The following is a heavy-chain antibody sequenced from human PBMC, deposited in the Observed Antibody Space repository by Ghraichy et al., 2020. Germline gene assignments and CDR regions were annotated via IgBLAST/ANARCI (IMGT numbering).Heavy chain of an antibody. Sequence: LSLTSAASGFTFSSYWMHWVRQAPGKGLVWVSRINSDGSSTSYADSVKGRFTISRDNAKNTLYLQMNSLRAEDTAVYYCARGYNEGDYDMNYYYGMDVWGQGTTVTVSS. V-gene: IGHV3-74*01. D-gene: IGHD1-1*01. CDR1: GFTFSSYW. J-gene: IGHJ6*02. CDR2: INSDGSST. CDR3: ARGYNEGDYDMNYYYGMDV.